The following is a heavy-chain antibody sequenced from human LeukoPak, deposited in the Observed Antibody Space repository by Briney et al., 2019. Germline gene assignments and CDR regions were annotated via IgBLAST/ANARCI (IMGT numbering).Heavy chain of an antibody. Sequence: GGSLTLSCAISGFTSTTAWMNWVRQAPGRGLEWVSAISDSAGTTFYADSVKGRFTISRDNSKNTLYLQMNSLRAEDTAIYYCAKDTTLIRGRTRGGAFDIWGQGTMVTVSS. CDR2: ISDSAGTT. CDR1: GFTSTTAW. V-gene: IGHV3-23*01. J-gene: IGHJ3*02. D-gene: IGHD3-10*01. CDR3: AKDTTLIRGRTRGGAFDI.